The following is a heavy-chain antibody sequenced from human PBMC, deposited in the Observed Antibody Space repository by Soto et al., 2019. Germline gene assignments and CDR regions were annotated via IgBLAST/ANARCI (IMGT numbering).Heavy chain of an antibody. CDR3: ARHVPAAGYYYGMDV. CDR2: IIPIFGTA. V-gene: IGHV1-69*12. D-gene: IGHD2-2*01. CDR1: GGTFSSYA. J-gene: IGHJ6*02. Sequence: QVQLVQSGAEVKKPGSSVKVSCKASGGTFSSYAISWVRQAPGQGLEWMGGIIPIFGTANYAQKFQVRVTITADESTSTGYMELGSLSSDDTAVYYCARHVPAAGYYYGMDVWGQGTTVTVSS.